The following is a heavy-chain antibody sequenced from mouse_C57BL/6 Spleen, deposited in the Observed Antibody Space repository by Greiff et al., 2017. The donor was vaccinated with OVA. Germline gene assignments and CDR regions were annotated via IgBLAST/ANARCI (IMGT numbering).Heavy chain of an antibody. CDR3: ARSTGMAYYFDY. Sequence: EVKVEESGGGLVQPGGSLSLSCAASGFTFTDYYMSWVRQPPGKALEWLGFIRNKANGYTTEYSASVKGRFTISRDNSQSILYLQMNALRAEDSATYYCARSTGMAYYFDYWGQGTTLTVSS. D-gene: IGHD4-1*02. J-gene: IGHJ2*01. CDR1: GFTFTDYY. CDR2: IRNKANGYTT. V-gene: IGHV7-3*01.